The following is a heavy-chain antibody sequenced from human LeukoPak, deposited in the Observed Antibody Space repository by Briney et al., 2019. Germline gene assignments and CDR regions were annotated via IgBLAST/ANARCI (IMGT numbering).Heavy chain of an antibody. CDR1: GGTFSSYA. CDR3: ARAIPQGHDILTGPHMDV. J-gene: IGHJ6*02. CDR2: IIPIFGTA. V-gene: IGHV1-69*13. Sequence: SVKVSCKASGGTFSSYAISWVRQAPGQGLEWMGGIIPIFGTANYAQKFQGRVTITADESTSAAYMELSSLRSEDTAVYYCARAIPQGHDILTGPHMDVWGQGTTVTVSS. D-gene: IGHD3-9*01.